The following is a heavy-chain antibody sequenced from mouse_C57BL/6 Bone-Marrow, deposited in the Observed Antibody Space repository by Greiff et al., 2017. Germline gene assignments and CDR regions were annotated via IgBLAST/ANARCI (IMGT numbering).Heavy chain of an antibody. J-gene: IGHJ3*01. Sequence: EVKLQQSGPELVKPGASVKISCKASGYTFTDYYMNWVKQSHGKSLEWIGDINPNNGGTSYNQKFKGKATLTVDKSSSTAYMELRSLTSEDSAVYCCAGDNGNPFAYWGQGTLVTVSA. CDR3: AGDNGNPFAY. D-gene: IGHD2-1*01. CDR1: GYTFTDYY. V-gene: IGHV1-26*01. CDR2: INPNNGGT.